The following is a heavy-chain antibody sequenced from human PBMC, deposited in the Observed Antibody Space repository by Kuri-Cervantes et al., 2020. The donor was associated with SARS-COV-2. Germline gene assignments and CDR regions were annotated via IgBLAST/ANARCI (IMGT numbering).Heavy chain of an antibody. D-gene: IGHD3-16*01. CDR3: ASQLSTDYGLFYFDN. V-gene: IGHV4-38-2*01. CDR1: GYSISSGYY. Sequence: GSLRLSCAVSGYSISSGYYWGWIRQPPGKGLEWIGSIYHSGSTYYNPSLTSRVAMSVDTSKNHFSLELSSVTAADTALYYCASQLSTDYGLFYFDNWGQGTLVTVSS. J-gene: IGHJ4*02. CDR2: IYHSGST.